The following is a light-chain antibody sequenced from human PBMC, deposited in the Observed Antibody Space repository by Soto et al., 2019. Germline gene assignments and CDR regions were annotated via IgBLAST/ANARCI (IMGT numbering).Light chain of an antibody. CDR2: DAS. Sequence: EIVLTQSPDTLSSSPGERLTLSCRASQSVRNNYLAWYQLKPGQAPRLLIYDASNRATGIPARFSGSGSGTDFTLTISSLEPEDFAVYYCQQYGSSGTFGQGTKVDIK. J-gene: IGKJ1*01. CDR1: QSVRNNY. V-gene: IGKV3-20*01. CDR3: QQYGSSGT.